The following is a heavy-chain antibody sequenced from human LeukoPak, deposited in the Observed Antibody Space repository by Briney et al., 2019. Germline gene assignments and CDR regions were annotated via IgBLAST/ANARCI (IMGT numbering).Heavy chain of an antibody. CDR2: INHSGST. CDR3: ARGRLVAGTWPL. D-gene: IGHD6-19*01. Sequence: SETLSLTCAVYGGSFSGYYWSWIRQPPGKGLEWIGEINHSGSTNYNPSLKSRVTISVDTSKNQFSLKLSSVTAADTAVYYCARGRLVAGTWPLWGQGTLVTVSS. V-gene: IGHV4-34*01. CDR1: GGSFSGYY. J-gene: IGHJ4*02.